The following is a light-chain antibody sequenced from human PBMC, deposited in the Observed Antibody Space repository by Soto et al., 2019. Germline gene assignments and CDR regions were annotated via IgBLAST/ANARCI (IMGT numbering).Light chain of an antibody. J-gene: IGLJ2*01. CDR2: EVS. V-gene: IGLV2-23*02. Sequence: QSALTQPASVSGSPGQSLTISCTGTSSDVGSYDLVSWYQQHPGNAPKLMIYEVSKRPSGVSDRFSGSKSGNTASLTISGLQADDEADYYCCSYATTTLFGGGTKVTVL. CDR3: CSYATTTL. CDR1: SSDVGSYDL.